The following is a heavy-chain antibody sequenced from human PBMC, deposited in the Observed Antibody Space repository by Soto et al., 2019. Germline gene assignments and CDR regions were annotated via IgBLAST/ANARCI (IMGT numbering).Heavy chain of an antibody. J-gene: IGHJ4*02. CDR1: GYTFTGYY. CDR3: ARDPHYYGSGRPDY. D-gene: IGHD3-10*01. Sequence: ASVKVSCKASGYTFTGYYMHWVRQAPGQGLEWMGWINPNSGGTNYAQKFQGRVTMTRDTSISTAYMELSRLRSDDTAVYYCARDPHYYGSGRPDYWGQGTLVTVSS. V-gene: IGHV1-2*02. CDR2: INPNSGGT.